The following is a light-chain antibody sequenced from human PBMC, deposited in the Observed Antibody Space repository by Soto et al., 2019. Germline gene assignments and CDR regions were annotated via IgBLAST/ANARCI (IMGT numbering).Light chain of an antibody. J-gene: IGLJ1*01. V-gene: IGLV1-44*01. CDR3: AAWDDRVDEYV. Sequence: QSVLTQSPSASGTHGQRVTISCSGSASNIGSKAVNWYQQFPGTAPKLIIYRTVERPSGVPARFYGSKSGTSASLAINGLQSEDEADYYCAAWDDRVDEYVFGTGTKVTVL. CDR1: ASNIGSKA. CDR2: RTV.